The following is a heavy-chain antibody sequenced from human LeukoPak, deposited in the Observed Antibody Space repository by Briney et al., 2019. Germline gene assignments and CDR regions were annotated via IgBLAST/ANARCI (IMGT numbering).Heavy chain of an antibody. J-gene: IGHJ3*02. CDR2: ISWNSGSI. D-gene: IGHD4/OR15-4a*01. Sequence: GGSLRLSCAASGFTLDDYAMHWVRQAPGKGLEWVSGISWNSGSIGYADSVKGRFTISRDNAKNSLYLQMNSLRAEDTTLYYCAKDLSNYDAFDIWGQGTMVTVSS. V-gene: IGHV3-9*01. CDR3: AKDLSNYDAFDI. CDR1: GFTLDDYA.